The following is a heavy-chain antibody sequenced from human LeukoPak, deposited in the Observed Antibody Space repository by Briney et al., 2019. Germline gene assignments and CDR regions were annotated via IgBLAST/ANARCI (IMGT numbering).Heavy chain of an antibody. J-gene: IGHJ5*02. V-gene: IGHV3-66*02. CDR2: IYSGGST. Sequence: GGSLRLSCAASGFTVSSNSMTWVRQAPGKGLEGVSVIYSGGSTYYSDCVRGGFTISRDNSKNTLYLQMNSLRVEDTAVYYCASSSWSRSNWFDTWGQGTLVTVSS. CDR3: ASSSWSRSNWFDT. CDR1: GFTVSSNS. D-gene: IGHD6-13*01.